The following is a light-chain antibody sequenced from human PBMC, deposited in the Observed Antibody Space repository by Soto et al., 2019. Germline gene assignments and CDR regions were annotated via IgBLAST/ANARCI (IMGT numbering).Light chain of an antibody. V-gene: IGKV3-15*01. Sequence: EILLTPSPATLSLSPGERATLSCRASQTVSSYLAWYQQKPGKAPRLLIYGASTRATGIPARFSGSGSGTEFTLTISSLPSEDFAVYYCQQYNNSPKTFGQGTKVDIK. CDR2: GAS. J-gene: IGKJ1*01. CDR1: QTVSSY. CDR3: QQYNNSPKT.